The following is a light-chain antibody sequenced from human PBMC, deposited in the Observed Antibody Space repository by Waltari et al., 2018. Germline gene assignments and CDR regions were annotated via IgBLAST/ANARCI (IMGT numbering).Light chain of an antibody. V-gene: IGLV2-14*03. CDR2: DAT. CDR3: SSFTSSSTGI. J-gene: IGLJ1*01. Sequence: QSALTQPASVSGSPGQSITISCTGTSGDVGGYDLVSWYQQHPGKAPKLMIYDATNRPSGVSDRFSASTYGNTASLTISDLRPEDEAEYYCSSFTSSSTGIFGSGTTVTVL. CDR1: SGDVGGYDL.